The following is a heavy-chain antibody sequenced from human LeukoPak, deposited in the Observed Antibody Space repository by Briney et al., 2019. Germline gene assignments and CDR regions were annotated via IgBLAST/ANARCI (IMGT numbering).Heavy chain of an antibody. V-gene: IGHV3-49*03. CDR3: SRAMGPFPRFKFDY. D-gene: IGHD5-18*01. J-gene: IGHJ4*02. Sequence: GGSLRLSCTAPGFTFGDYVMSWFRQAPGKGLEWVGFIRSNTYRGTTEYAASVKGRFTISRDDSKSIAYLQMNSLKTEDTAVYYCSRAMGPFPRFKFDYWGQGTLVTVSS. CDR1: GFTFGDYV. CDR2: IRSNTYRGTT.